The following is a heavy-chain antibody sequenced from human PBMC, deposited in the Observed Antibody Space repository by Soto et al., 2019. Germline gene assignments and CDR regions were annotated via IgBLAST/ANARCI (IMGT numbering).Heavy chain of an antibody. CDR2: ITASGRTP. CDR3: AKVYFGETDGFDI. Sequence: VNLLESGGGLVQPGGSLRLSCAASGFTFTNFAMSWVRQAPGRGLEWVSEITASGRTPSYADSVKGRFTIAKDESKITLYLQMNSLRADDTGLYYCAKVYFGETDGFDIWGQGTMVTVSS. CDR1: GFTFTNFA. J-gene: IGHJ3*02. D-gene: IGHD3-16*01. V-gene: IGHV3-23*01.